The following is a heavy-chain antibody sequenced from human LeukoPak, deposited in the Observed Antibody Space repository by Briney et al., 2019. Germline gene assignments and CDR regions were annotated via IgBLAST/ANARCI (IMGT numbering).Heavy chain of an antibody. D-gene: IGHD3-9*01. CDR1: GFTFGDYV. J-gene: IGHJ4*02. V-gene: IGHV4-34*01. CDR3: ARHLKGVLRYFDWRYYFDY. Sequence: PGGSLRLSCTASGFTFGDYVMSWVRQPPGKGLEWIGEINHSGSTNYNPSLKSRVTISVDTSENQFSLKLSSVTAADTAVYYCARHLKGVLRYFDWRYYFDYWGQGTLVTVSS. CDR2: INHSGST.